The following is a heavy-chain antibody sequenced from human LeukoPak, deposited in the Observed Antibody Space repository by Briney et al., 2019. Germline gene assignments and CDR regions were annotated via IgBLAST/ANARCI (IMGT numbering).Heavy chain of an antibody. V-gene: IGHV3-48*01. CDR2: ISSSTTTI. D-gene: IGHD2-21*01. CDR3: AKDEGRGEPNNGGAPDY. Sequence: GGSPRLSCAASGFTFTSYSMNWVRQAPGKGLEWVSYISSSTTTIYYADSVKGRFTISRDNAKNSLYLQMNSLRAEDMALYYCAKDEGRGEPNNGGAPDYGGRGPRATVS. J-gene: IGHJ4*02. CDR1: GFTFTSYS.